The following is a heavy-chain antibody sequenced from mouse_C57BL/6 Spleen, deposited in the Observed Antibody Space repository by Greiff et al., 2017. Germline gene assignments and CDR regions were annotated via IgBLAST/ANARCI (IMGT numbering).Heavy chain of an antibody. V-gene: IGHV1-52*01. J-gene: IGHJ2*01. D-gene: IGHD1-1*01. CDR1: GYTFTSYW. CDR3: ARAITTVVATGDFDY. CDR2: IDPSDSET. Sequence: QVQLQQPGAELVRPGSSVKLSCKASGYTFTSYWMHWVKQRPIQGLEWIGNIDPSDSETHYNQKFKDKATLTVDKSSSTAYMQLSSLTSEDSAVYYCARAITTVVATGDFDYWGQGTTLTVSS.